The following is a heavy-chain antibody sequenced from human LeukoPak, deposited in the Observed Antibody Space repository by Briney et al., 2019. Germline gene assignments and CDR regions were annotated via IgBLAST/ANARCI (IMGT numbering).Heavy chain of an antibody. CDR3: ARQDRRGYNYGHDFDY. CDR2: IYHSGTT. V-gene: IGHV4-39*01. D-gene: IGHD5-18*01. Sequence: SETLSLTCTVSGGSISSSSDYWGWVRQPPGKGLEWIGNIYHSGTTYYNPSLRSRVTISVDTSKNHFSLKLRSVTAADTAVYYCARQDRRGYNYGHDFDYWGQGTLVTVSS. CDR1: GGSISSSSDY. J-gene: IGHJ4*02.